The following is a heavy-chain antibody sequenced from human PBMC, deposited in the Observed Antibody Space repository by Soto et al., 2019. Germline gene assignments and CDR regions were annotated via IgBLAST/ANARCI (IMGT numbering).Heavy chain of an antibody. Sequence: EVQLLESGGDLIQPGGSLRLSCAASGFTFSSYAMSWVRQAPGKGLGWVSAISSSGGSTFYADSVKGRFTISRDNSRNTLYLQMNSLRAEDTAITDCAKYQPMTQPRPYFDYWGQGTLVTVSS. J-gene: IGHJ4*02. CDR3: AKYQPMTQPRPYFDY. CDR1: GFTFSSYA. CDR2: ISSSGGST. D-gene: IGHD3-22*01. V-gene: IGHV3-23*01.